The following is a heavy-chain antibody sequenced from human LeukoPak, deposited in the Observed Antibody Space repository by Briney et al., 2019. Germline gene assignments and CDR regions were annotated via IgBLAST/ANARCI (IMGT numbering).Heavy chain of an antibody. V-gene: IGHV4-34*01. J-gene: IGHJ3*02. CDR3: ATFRWGSYDAFDI. CDR1: GGSFSGYY. D-gene: IGHD4-23*01. CDR2: INHSGST. Sequence: SETLSLTCAVYGGSFSGYYWSWIRQPPGKGLEWIGEINHSGSTNYNPSLKSRVTISVDTSKNQFSLKLSSVTAADTAVYYCATFRWGSYDAFDIWGQGTMVTVSS.